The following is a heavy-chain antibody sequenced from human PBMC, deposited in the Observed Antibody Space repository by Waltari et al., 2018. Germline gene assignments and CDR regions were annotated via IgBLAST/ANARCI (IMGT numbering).Heavy chain of an antibody. CDR3: AGGTASAWELGHS. Sequence: QVQLHQGGAGLLKPSETLSLTCVVYVGSFSDYYWSWIRQPPGKGLEWLGEIKQSGLTNYNPSVKSRATMSLDTSKNQFSLKLSSLTAADTAVYYCAGGTASAWELGHSWGQGTLVTVSS. CDR1: VGSFSDYY. D-gene: IGHD1-26*01. V-gene: IGHV4-34*01. J-gene: IGHJ4*02. CDR2: IKQSGLT.